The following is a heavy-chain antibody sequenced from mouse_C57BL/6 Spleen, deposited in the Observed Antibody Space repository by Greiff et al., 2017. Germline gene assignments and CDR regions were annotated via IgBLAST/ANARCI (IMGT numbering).Heavy chain of an antibody. CDR2: INPNNGGT. J-gene: IGHJ4*01. CDR3: ARSGGFRGLYYYAMDY. D-gene: IGHD1-1*02. Sequence: EVQLQQSGPELVKPGASVKISCKASGYTFTDYYMNWVKQSHGKSLEWIGDINPNNGGTSYNQKFKGKATLTVDKSSSTAYMELRSLTSEDSAVYYCARSGGFRGLYYYAMDYWGQETSVTVSS. V-gene: IGHV1-26*01. CDR1: GYTFTDYY.